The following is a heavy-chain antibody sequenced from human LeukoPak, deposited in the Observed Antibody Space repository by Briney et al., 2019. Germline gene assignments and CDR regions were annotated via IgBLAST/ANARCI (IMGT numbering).Heavy chain of an antibody. V-gene: IGHV3-74*01. D-gene: IGHD3-10*01. CDR3: ARRGAIY. J-gene: IGHJ4*02. Sequence: GGSLRLSCAASGFTFSSYWMYWVRQAPGKGPVWVARINTDGSSLNYADSVKGRFTISRDNAKNTLYLQMNSLRAEDTAVYYCARRGAIYWGQGTLVTVSS. CDR2: INTDGSSL. CDR1: GFTFSSYW.